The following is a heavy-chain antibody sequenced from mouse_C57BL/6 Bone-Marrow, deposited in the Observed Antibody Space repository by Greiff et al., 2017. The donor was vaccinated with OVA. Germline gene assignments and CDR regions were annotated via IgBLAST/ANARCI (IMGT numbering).Heavy chain of an antibody. CDR3: ARLGRPGAMDY. Sequence: QVQLQPSGAELVRPGTSVQMSCTASGFTFTNYWIGWAKQRPGHGLEWIGDLYPGGGSTNYNEKFKGQSTLTAEKSSSRAYMQFSSLESEDAAIYYCARLGRPGAMDYWGQGTSVTVSS. CDR2: LYPGGGST. V-gene: IGHV1-63*01. CDR1: GFTFTNYW. J-gene: IGHJ4*01.